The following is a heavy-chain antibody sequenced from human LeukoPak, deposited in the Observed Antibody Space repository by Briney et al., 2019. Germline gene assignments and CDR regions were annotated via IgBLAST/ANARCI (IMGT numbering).Heavy chain of an antibody. CDR2: ISYDGSNK. CDR1: GFTFSSYG. V-gene: IGHV3-30*18. Sequence: GRSLRLSCAASGFTFSSYGMPWVRQAPGKGLEWVAVISYDGSNKYYADSVKGRFTISRDNSKNTLYLQMNSLRAEDTAVYYCAKDRQLWPPAYFDYWGQGTLVTVSS. CDR3: AKDRQLWPPAYFDY. D-gene: IGHD5-18*01. J-gene: IGHJ4*02.